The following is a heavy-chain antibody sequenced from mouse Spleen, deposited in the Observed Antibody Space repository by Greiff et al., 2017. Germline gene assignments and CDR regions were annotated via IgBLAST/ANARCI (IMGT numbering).Heavy chain of an antibody. V-gene: IGHV1-69*01. Sequence: QVQLQQPGAELVMPGASVKLSCKASGYTFTSYWMHWVKQRPGQGLEWIGEIDPSDSYTNYNQKFKGKATLTVDKSSSTAYMQLSSLTSEDSAVYYCARGGSNYEFAYWGQGTLVTVSA. CDR3: ARGGSNYEFAY. J-gene: IGHJ3*01. D-gene: IGHD2-5*01. CDR1: GYTFTSYW. CDR2: IDPSDSYT.